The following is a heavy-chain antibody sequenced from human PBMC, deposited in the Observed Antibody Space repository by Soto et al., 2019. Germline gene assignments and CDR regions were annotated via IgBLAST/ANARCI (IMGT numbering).Heavy chain of an antibody. CDR3: ARSRRTDIVVVVAGPDYYYYGMDV. CDR2: INHSGST. J-gene: IGHJ6*02. D-gene: IGHD2-15*01. Sequence: PSETLSLTCAVYGGSFSGYYWSWIRQPPGKGLEWIGEINHSGSTNYNPSLKSRVTISVDTSKNQFSLKLSSVTAADTAVYYCARSRRTDIVVVVAGPDYYYYGMDVWGQGTTVT. V-gene: IGHV4-34*01. CDR1: GGSFSGYY.